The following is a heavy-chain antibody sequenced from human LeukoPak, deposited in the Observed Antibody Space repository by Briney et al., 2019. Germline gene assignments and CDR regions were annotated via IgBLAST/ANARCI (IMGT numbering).Heavy chain of an antibody. Sequence: SETLSLTCTVSGGSISSYYWSWIRQPPGKGLEWIGYIYYSGSTNYNPSLKSRVTISVDTSKNQFSLKLSSVTAADTAVYYCARGGYSYGFDYWGQGTLVTVSS. V-gene: IGHV4-59*12. CDR2: IYYSGST. CDR3: ARGGYSYGFDY. J-gene: IGHJ4*02. CDR1: GGSISSYY. D-gene: IGHD5-18*01.